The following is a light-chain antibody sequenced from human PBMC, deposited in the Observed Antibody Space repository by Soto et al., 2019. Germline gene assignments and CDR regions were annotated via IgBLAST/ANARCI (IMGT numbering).Light chain of an antibody. CDR2: AAS. V-gene: IGKV1-39*01. CDR1: QSISSY. J-gene: IGKJ1*01. Sequence: DIQMTHSLSSLSPPVSQRVTTTCRASQSISSYLNWYQQKPGKAPKLLIYAASSLQSGVPSRFSGSGSGTDFTLTISSLQPEDFATYYCQQSYSTPPWTFGQGTKVDI. CDR3: QQSYSTPPWT.